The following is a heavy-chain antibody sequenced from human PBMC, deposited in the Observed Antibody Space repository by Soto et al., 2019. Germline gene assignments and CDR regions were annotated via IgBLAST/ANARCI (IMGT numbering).Heavy chain of an antibody. V-gene: IGHV1-69*06. CDR1: GGTFSSYA. CDR3: AGDYGGNSGKYFDY. Sequence: SVKVSCKASGGTFSSYAISWVRQAPGQGLEWMGGIIPIFGTANYAQKFQGRVTITADKSTSTAYMELSSLRSEDTAVYYCAGDYGGNSGKYFDYWGQGTLVTVSS. CDR2: IIPIFGTA. J-gene: IGHJ4*02. D-gene: IGHD4-17*01.